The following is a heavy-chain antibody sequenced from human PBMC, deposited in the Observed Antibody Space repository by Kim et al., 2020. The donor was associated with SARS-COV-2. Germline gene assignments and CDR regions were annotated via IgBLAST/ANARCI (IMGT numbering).Heavy chain of an antibody. CDR2: ISFDGNNK. J-gene: IGHJ4*02. CDR1: GFSFSNYA. CDR3: ARDAHSSSGSFYFGLDY. Sequence: GGSLRLSCAASGFSFSNYAMHWVRQAPGKGLEWVAVISFDGNNKYYSDSVKGRFTISRDNSENTLYLQMNSLRAEDTAMYYCARDAHSSSGSFYFGLDYWGQGTLVSVSS. V-gene: IGHV3-30-3*01. D-gene: IGHD3-10*01.